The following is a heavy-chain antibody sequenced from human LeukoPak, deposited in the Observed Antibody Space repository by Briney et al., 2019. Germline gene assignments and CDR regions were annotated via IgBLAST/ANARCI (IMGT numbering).Heavy chain of an antibody. CDR1: GFIFRNYG. CDR3: VKDTGRGDF. CDR2: LRNDESEI. V-gene: IGHV3-30*02. J-gene: IGHJ4*02. D-gene: IGHD1-14*01. Sequence: PGGSLRLSCAVSGFIFRNYGMHWVRQAPGKGLEWVAFLRNDESEIFYADSVKGRFTISRDNSKNTLYLQMSSLRDEDTAVYYCVKDTGRGDFWGQGTQVTVSS.